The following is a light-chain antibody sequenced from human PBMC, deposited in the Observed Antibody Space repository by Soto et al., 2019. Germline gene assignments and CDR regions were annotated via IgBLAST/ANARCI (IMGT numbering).Light chain of an antibody. Sequence: EIVMTQSPVTLSVSPGERATLSCAASQSVNNNVAWYQQKPGHTPRLLIYSASIGATGTPARFSGSGSGSDFTLTISSLQSEDFAVYYCQQYGTSPLTFGGGTKVDIK. J-gene: IGKJ4*01. CDR3: QQYGTSPLT. V-gene: IGKV3-15*01. CDR2: SAS. CDR1: QSVNNN.